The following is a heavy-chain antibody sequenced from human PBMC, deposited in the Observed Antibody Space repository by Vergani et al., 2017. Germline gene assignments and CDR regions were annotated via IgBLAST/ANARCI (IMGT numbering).Heavy chain of an antibody. Sequence: QVQLVQSGAEVKKPGASVKVSCKASGYTLTSDDINWVRQATGEGLEWMGWMNPISGNTGYAQNLQGRLTITRDTSVNTAYMELSSLKSEDMAVYYCVRARRTCTYDHCPRYYYDLWGQGTLVTVSS. CDR2: MNPISGNT. J-gene: IGHJ4*02. CDR1: GYTLTSDD. V-gene: IGHV1-8*03. D-gene: IGHD2-8*01. CDR3: VRARRTCTYDHCPRYYYDL.